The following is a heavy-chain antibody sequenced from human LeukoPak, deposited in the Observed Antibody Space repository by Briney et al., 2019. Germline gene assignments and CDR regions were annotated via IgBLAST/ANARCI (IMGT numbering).Heavy chain of an antibody. CDR3: ARSGIVGIDKNWFDP. CDR2: IYHSGST. J-gene: IGHJ5*02. Sequence: SETLSHTCTVSGGSISSSSYYWGWIRQPPGKGLEWIGSIYHSGSTYYNPSLKSRVIISVDTSKNQISLKLGTVTAADTAMYYCARSGIVGIDKNWFDPWGQGTLVTASS. CDR1: GGSISSSSYY. V-gene: IGHV4-39*07. D-gene: IGHD2-15*01.